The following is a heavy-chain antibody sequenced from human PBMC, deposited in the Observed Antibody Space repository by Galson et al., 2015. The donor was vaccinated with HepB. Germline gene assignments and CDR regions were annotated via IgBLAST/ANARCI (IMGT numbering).Heavy chain of an antibody. Sequence: SLRLSCAASGFTFSNYGMHWVRQAPGKGLEWVAAISHDGDSSSYADSVKGRSSVTRDDSKNTVYLHLKSLRVEDTAVYYCAKDLRGSWSIDYWGQGTLVAVSS. V-gene: IGHV3-30*18. J-gene: IGHJ4*02. CDR3: AKDLRGSWSIDY. D-gene: IGHD1-26*01. CDR1: GFTFSNYG. CDR2: ISHDGDSS.